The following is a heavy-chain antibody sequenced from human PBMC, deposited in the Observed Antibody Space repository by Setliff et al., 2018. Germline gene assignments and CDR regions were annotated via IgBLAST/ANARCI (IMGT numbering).Heavy chain of an antibody. V-gene: IGHV3-30*02. J-gene: IGHJ6*03. CDR2: IRFDGTNK. CDR3: VKWDSKYVSGSHYMDV. Sequence: GGSLRLSCAASGFAFSSYGMHWVRQAPGKGLEWVAFIRFDGTNKYYADSVKGRFTISRDNSKNTLYLQVNTLRPGDTAVYYCVKWDSKYVSGSHYMDVWGKRTTVTVSS. CDR1: GFAFSSYG. D-gene: IGHD3-16*01.